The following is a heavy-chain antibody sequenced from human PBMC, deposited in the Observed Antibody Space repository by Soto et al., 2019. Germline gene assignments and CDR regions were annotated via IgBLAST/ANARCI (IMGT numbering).Heavy chain of an antibody. J-gene: IGHJ3*02. V-gene: IGHV4-4*02. CDR2: IYHSGST. CDR3: VRDGIAVAGTPGWAAFEI. CDR1: GGSVSSSNW. Sequence: SETLSLTCAVSGGSVSSSNWWSWVRQPPGKGLEWIGEIYHSGSTNYNPSLKSRVTISVDKSKNQFSLKLNSVTAADTAVYYCVRDGIAVAGTPGWAAFEIWGQGTMVT. D-gene: IGHD6-19*01.